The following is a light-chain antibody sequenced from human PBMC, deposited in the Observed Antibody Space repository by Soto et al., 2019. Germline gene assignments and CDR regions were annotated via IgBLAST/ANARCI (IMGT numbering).Light chain of an antibody. CDR2: DTS. V-gene: IGKV1-5*01. J-gene: IGKJ4*01. Sequence: DIQMTQSPSTLSASVGDRVTITCRASQNIRSWLAWYQQRPGKVPHLLIWDTSKLQSGVPSRFSGSGSETEFTLTIPSLQRDDCAPYWCQQYDKYPLTFGGGTKVDIK. CDR1: QNIRSW. CDR3: QQYDKYPLT.